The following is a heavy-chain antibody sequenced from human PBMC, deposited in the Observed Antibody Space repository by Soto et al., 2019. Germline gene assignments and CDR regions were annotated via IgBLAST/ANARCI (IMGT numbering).Heavy chain of an antibody. J-gene: IGHJ3*02. D-gene: IGHD5-18*01. Sequence: EVQLVESGGGLVQPGGSLRLSCAASGFTFSNYWMHWVRQVPGQRPVWVSRINADGSITADEDSVQGRVTISRDNAKNTLYLQMHSLRAEDTAVYYCVRQYSAYDIWGQGTTVIVSS. V-gene: IGHV3-74*01. CDR2: INADGSIT. CDR3: VRQYSAYDI. CDR1: GFTFSNYW.